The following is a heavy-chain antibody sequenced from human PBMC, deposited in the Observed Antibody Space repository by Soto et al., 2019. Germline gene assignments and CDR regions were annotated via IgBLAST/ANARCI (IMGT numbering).Heavy chain of an antibody. CDR2: VNAYNGNP. CDR3: ARDSQYSTDWQRFDS. CDR1: GYTFTKYA. D-gene: IGHD6-6*01. J-gene: IGHJ4*02. V-gene: IGHV1-18*01. Sequence: QVQLVQSGVEVKKPGASVKVSCKASGYTFTKYAISWVRQAPGRGLEWLGWVNAYNGNPNYAQILQGRATMTTDTSTGTAYMELRSLKSDDSAVYYCARDSQYSTDWQRFDSWGQGTLVTVSS.